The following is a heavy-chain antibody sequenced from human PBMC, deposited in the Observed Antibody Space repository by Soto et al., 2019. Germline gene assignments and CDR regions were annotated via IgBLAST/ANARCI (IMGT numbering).Heavy chain of an antibody. J-gene: IGHJ6*02. CDR1: GFTFSSYA. D-gene: IGHD3-22*01. CDR2: ISGSGGST. Sequence: EVQLLESGGGLVQPGGSLRLSCAASGFTFSSYAMSWVRQAPGKGLEWVSAISGSGGSTYYADSAKGRFTISRDNSKNTLYLQMNSLRAEDTAVYYCAKDRSWYYYDSSGPDETKYFYYGMDVWGQGTTVTVSS. CDR3: AKDRSWYYYDSSGPDETKYFYYGMDV. V-gene: IGHV3-23*01.